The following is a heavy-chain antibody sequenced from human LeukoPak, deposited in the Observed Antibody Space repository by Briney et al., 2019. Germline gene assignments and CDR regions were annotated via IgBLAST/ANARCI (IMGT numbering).Heavy chain of an antibody. CDR2: INHSGST. V-gene: IGHV4-34*01. J-gene: IGHJ6*03. D-gene: IGHD3-3*01. Sequence: PSETLSLTCAVYGGSFSGYYWSWIRQPPGKGLEWIGEINHSGSTNYNPSLKSRVTISVDTSKNQFSLKLSSVTAADTAVYYCARASYYDFWSGYYTGYYYYYMDVWGKGTTVTVSS. CDR1: GGSFSGYY. CDR3: ARASYYDFWSGYYTGYYYYYMDV.